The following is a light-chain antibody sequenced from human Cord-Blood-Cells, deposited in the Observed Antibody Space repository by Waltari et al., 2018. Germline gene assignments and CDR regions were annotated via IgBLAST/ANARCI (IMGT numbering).Light chain of an antibody. Sequence: QSVLPQPPSVSGAPGQMVTISCTGSTPNIGAGSDVPWYQQLPGTAPKLLIYGNSNRPSGVPDRFSGSKSGTSASLAITGLQAEDEADYYCQSYDSSLSGWVFGGGTKLTVL. CDR3: QSYDSSLSGWV. CDR1: TPNIGAGSD. J-gene: IGLJ3*02. CDR2: GNS. V-gene: IGLV1-40*01.